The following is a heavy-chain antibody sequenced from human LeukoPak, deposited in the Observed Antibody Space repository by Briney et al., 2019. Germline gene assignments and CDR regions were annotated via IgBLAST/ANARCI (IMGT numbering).Heavy chain of an antibody. V-gene: IGHV3-7*01. D-gene: IGHD2-15*01. J-gene: IGHJ3*02. CDR1: GFTFNNYW. Sequence: GGSLRLSCAPSGFTFNNYWMIWVRQAPGKGLEWVANIKKDGSEKYFVDSVKGRFTFTRDNAQNSLHVQMNGLRVEDTGIYYCAISRGWYAFDIWGQGTMVTVSS. CDR3: AISRGWYAFDI. CDR2: IKKDGSEK.